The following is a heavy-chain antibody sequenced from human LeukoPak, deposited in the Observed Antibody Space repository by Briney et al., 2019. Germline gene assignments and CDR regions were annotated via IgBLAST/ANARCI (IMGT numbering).Heavy chain of an antibody. J-gene: IGHJ4*02. Sequence: GGSLRLSCAASGFTFSNYAMSWVRQAPGKGLEWVSAISGSGGSTYYADSVKGRFTISRDNSKNTLYLQMNSLRAEGTAVYYCAKDRNAYSSGWYVYWGQGTLVTVSS. CDR2: ISGSGGST. CDR1: GFTFSNYA. D-gene: IGHD6-19*01. CDR3: AKDRNAYSSGWYVY. V-gene: IGHV3-23*01.